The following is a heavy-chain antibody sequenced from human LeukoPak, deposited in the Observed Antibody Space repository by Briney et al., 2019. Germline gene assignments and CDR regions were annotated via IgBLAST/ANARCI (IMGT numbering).Heavy chain of an antibody. CDR1: GFTFSSYG. V-gene: IGHV3-23*01. CDR2: ISGSGGST. CDR3: ARARRAFRPPDI. D-gene: IGHD6-6*01. Sequence: GGTLRLSCAASGFTFSSYGMSWVRQAPGKGLEWVSAISGSGGSTYYADSVKGRFTISRDNSKNTLYLQMNSLRAEDTAVYYCARARRAFRPPDIWGQGTMVTVSS. J-gene: IGHJ3*02.